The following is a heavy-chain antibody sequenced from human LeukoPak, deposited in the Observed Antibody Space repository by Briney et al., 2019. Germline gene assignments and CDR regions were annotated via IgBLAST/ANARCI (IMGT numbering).Heavy chain of an antibody. J-gene: IGHJ6*04. Sequence: GGSLRLSCAASGFTFSSYEMNWVRQAPGKGLEWVSYIDGSGSVIHYEDSVKGRFTISRDNAKNSLYLQMNSLRAEDTAVYYCAELGITMIGGVWGKGTTVTISS. CDR1: GFTFSSYE. V-gene: IGHV3-48*03. CDR3: AELGITMIGGV. D-gene: IGHD3-10*02. CDR2: IDGSGSVI.